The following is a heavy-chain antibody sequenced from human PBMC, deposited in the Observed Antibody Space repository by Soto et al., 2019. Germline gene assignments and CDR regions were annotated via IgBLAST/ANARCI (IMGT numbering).Heavy chain of an antibody. V-gene: IGHV1-3*01. CDR1: GYTFATYA. CDR3: ARTHPVLRYFDWLLSPDAFDI. D-gene: IGHD3-9*01. CDR2: INPATGNT. J-gene: IGHJ3*02. Sequence: ASVKVSCKASGYTFATYAIHWVRQAPGEGLEWMGWINPATGNTEYSEKFQDRVTLTRDTSATTAYMELRSLRSDDTAVYYCARTHPVLRYFDWLLSPDAFDIWGQGTMVTVSS.